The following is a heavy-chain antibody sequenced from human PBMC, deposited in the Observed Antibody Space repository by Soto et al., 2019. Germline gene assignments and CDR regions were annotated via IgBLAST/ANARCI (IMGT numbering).Heavy chain of an antibody. CDR3: ARDVTSHGPRGYSSAWYGWFDP. CDR2: AGARNTNT. Sequence: EVQLLESGGGLVQPGGSLRLSCAASGFTFSSHVMSWVRQDPGKGREWVSAAGARNTNTYYADSVRGRFTISRDNSKSTVYLQLDSLRVEDSAVYHCARDVTSHGPRGYSSAWYGWFDPWGQGTLVVVSS. J-gene: IGHJ5*02. V-gene: IGHV3-23*01. D-gene: IGHD6-19*01. CDR1: GFTFSSHV.